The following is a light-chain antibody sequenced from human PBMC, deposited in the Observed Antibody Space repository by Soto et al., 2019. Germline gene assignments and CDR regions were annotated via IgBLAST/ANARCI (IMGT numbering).Light chain of an antibody. Sequence: DVVMTQSPLSLPVTLGQPASISCRSSQSLVYSDGNTYLNWFQQRPGQSPRRLIYKVSKRDSGVRVRFSGSGSGTAVTLKISRVEAEDVGVYYCMQSIDWPRITVGQGTRLEIK. V-gene: IGKV2-30*01. CDR1: QSLVYSDGNTY. J-gene: IGKJ5*01. CDR3: MQSIDWPRIT. CDR2: KVS.